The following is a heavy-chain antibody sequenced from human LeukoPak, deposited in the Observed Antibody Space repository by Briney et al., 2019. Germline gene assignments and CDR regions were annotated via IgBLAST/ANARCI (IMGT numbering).Heavy chain of an antibody. V-gene: IGHV4-59*08. CDR1: GGSMNSYY. D-gene: IGHD3-9*01. CDR3: ARHVWLQPFDY. CDR2: IYYSGST. Sequence: SETLSLTCSVSGGSMNSYYWSWIRQSPGKGLEWIGYIYYSGSTNYNPSLKSRVTISVDTSKNQFSLKLSSVSAADTAVYYCARHVWLQPFDYWGQGTLVTVSS. J-gene: IGHJ4*02.